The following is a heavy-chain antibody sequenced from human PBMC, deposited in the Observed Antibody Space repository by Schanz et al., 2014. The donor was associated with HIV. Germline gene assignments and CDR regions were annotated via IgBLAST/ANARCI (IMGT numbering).Heavy chain of an antibody. V-gene: IGHV3-7*01. CDR3: ARDYHWNWFDP. CDR1: GFTFKTYW. D-gene: IGHD1-20*01. Sequence: VQLVESGGGLEQPGGSLRLSCAASGFTFKTYWMSWVRQAPGKGLEWLANIKLDGSEKYYVDSVKGRFTISRDNTKNSLYLQMNSLRAEDTAVYYCARDYHWNWFDPWGQGTLVTVSS. J-gene: IGHJ5*02. CDR2: IKLDGSEK.